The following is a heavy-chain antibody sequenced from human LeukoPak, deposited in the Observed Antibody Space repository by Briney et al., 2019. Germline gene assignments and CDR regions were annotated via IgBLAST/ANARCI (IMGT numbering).Heavy chain of an antibody. CDR3: AADDLTRGY. CDR1: GFTLTSSA. J-gene: IGHJ4*02. V-gene: IGHV1-58*02. CDR2: IVVGSANT. Sequence: ASVKVSCKASGFTLTSSAMQWVRQARGQRLEWIGWIVVGSANTNFAQNFQERVTITRDMSIGTVYMELSSLRSEDTAVYYCAADDLTRGYWGQGTLVTVSS.